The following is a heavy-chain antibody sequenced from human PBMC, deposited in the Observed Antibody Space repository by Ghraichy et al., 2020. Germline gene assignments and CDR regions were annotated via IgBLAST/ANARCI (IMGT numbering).Heavy chain of an antibody. V-gene: IGHV1-18*01. CDR1: GYTFTSYG. J-gene: IGHJ4*02. Sequence: ASVKVSCKASGYTFTSYGISWVRQAPGQGLEWMGWISAYNGNTNYAQKLQGRVTMTTDTSTSTAYMELRSLRSDDTAVYYCARHRGAVRDFWSGYSKPYFDYWGQGTLVTVSS. CDR3: ARHRGAVRDFWSGYSKPYFDY. D-gene: IGHD3-3*01. CDR2: ISAYNGNT.